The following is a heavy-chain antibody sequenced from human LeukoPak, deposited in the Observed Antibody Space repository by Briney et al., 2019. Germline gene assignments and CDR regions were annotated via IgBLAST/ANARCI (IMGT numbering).Heavy chain of an antibody. J-gene: IGHJ4*02. CDR2: IYYSGST. CDR1: GGSISGYY. CDR3: ATTSGNSAVDH. D-gene: IGHD6-6*01. Sequence: AETVSLTCTVSGGSISGYYWTWIRQPPGKGLEWIGYIYYSGSTNYNPSLKSRVTISLDTSKNQFSLQLSSVTTADTAVYYCATTSGNSAVDHWGQGTLVTVSS. V-gene: IGHV4-59*01.